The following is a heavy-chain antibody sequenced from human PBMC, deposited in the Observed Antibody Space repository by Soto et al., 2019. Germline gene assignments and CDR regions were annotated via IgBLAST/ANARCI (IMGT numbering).Heavy chain of an antibody. CDR3: NRGSEYDFWSGYL. CDR2: IVPMFGTS. CDR1: GGTSTRYA. J-gene: IGHJ4*02. V-gene: IGHV1-69*06. Sequence: QGRLVQSGAEVRKPGSSVKVSCKVTGGTSTRYAINWVRQAPGQGLEWMGGIVPMFGTSKYAQKFQGRVTITADTSTKIAYMELRSLRSEDTAVYYCNRGSEYDFWSGYLWGQGTLVSVSS. D-gene: IGHD3-3*01.